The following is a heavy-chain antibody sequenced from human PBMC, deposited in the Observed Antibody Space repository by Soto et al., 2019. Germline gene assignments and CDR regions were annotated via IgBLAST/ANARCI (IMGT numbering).Heavy chain of an antibody. CDR1: GFIFSDYG. J-gene: IGHJ6*01. CDR3: ARWWNDEEWVETMDV. D-gene: IGHD1-1*01. CDR2: IYYDGSNE. V-gene: IGHV3-33*01. Sequence: QVQLVESGGAVVQPGRSLRLACETSGFIFSDYGMHWVRQAPGKGLEWVAVIYYDGSNEHYSDSVRGRFTISRDKSKNILYLQMNSLRAEDTAIYYCARWWNDEEWVETMDVWGQGTTVTVSS.